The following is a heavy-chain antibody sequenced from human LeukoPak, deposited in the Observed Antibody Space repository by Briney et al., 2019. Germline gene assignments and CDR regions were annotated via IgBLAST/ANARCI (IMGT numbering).Heavy chain of an antibody. J-gene: IGHJ4*02. CDR1: GFIFTKAW. CDR3: AKTPGDCTGGTCYSFDY. V-gene: IGHV3-23*01. Sequence: GSLRLSCAGSGFIFTKAWMTWVRQAPGKGLEWVSTISGSGDNTYYADSVKGRFTVSRDNSKNTLYLQMNSLRAEDTAVYYCAKTPGDCTGGTCYSFDYWGQGSLVTVSS. CDR2: ISGSGDNT. D-gene: IGHD2-15*01.